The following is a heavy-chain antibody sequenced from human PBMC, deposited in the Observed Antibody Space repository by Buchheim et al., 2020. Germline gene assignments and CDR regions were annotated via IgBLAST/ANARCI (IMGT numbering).Heavy chain of an antibody. CDR1: GFTFSSYG. V-gene: IGHV3-30*18. D-gene: IGHD3-3*01. Sequence: QVQLVESGGGVVQPGRSLRLSCAASGFTFSSYGMHWVRQAPGKGLEWVAVISYDGSNKYYADSVKGRFTISRDNSKKTMYLEMNSLRAEDTAVYYCAKDPFNHRFFPDYGMDVWGQGTT. J-gene: IGHJ6*02. CDR2: ISYDGSNK. CDR3: AKDPFNHRFFPDYGMDV.